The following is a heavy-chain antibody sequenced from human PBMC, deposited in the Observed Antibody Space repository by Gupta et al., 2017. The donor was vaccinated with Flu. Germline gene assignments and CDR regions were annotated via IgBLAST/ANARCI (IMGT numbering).Heavy chain of an antibody. CDR3: ARARRSADGGTFDY. J-gene: IGHJ4*02. V-gene: IGHV1-69*06. D-gene: IGHD3-16*01. Sequence: QAPGQGLEWMGGIIPIFGTANYAQKFQGRVTITADKSTSTAYMELSSLRSEDTAVYYCARARRSADGGTFDYWGQGTLVTVSS. CDR2: IIPIFGTA.